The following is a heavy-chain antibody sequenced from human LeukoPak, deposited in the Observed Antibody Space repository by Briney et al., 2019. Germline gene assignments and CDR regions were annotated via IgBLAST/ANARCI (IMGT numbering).Heavy chain of an antibody. CDR1: GYTFTNYG. J-gene: IGHJ4*02. V-gene: IGHV1-18*01. Sequence: ASVKVSCKASGYTFTNYGVSWVRQAPGQGLEWMGWISAYNGNTNYAQKLQGRVTMTTDTSTSTAYMELRSLRSDDTAVYYCARVSSGSYREVTPGIDYWGQGTLVTVSS. D-gene: IGHD1-26*01. CDR2: ISAYNGNT. CDR3: ARVSSGSYREVTPGIDY.